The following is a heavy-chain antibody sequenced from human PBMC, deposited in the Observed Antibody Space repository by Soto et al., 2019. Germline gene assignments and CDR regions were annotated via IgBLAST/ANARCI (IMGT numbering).Heavy chain of an antibody. CDR3: AKVTTVTKSFSTFPIDN. CDR1: GFTFSSYA. J-gene: IGHJ4*02. CDR2: ISGSGGST. Sequence: HPGGSLRLSCAASGFTFSSYAMSWVRQAPGKGLEWVSAISGSGGSTYYADSVKGRFTISRDNSKNTLYLQMNSLRAEDTAVYYCAKVTTVTKSFSTFPIDNWGQGTLVTVSS. D-gene: IGHD4-17*01. V-gene: IGHV3-23*01.